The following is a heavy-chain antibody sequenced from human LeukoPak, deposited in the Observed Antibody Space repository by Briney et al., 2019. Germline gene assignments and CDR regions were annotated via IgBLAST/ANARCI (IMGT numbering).Heavy chain of an antibody. CDR2: IYYSGST. Sequence: SSETLSLTCTVSGGSISSYYWSWIRQPPGKGLEWIGYIYYSGSTNYNPSLKSRVTISVDTSKNQFSLKLSSVTAADTAVYYCARHFCSSTSCYAFHAFDIWGQGTMVTVSS. CDR3: ARHFCSSTSCYAFHAFDI. J-gene: IGHJ3*02. CDR1: GGSISSYY. D-gene: IGHD2-2*01. V-gene: IGHV4-59*08.